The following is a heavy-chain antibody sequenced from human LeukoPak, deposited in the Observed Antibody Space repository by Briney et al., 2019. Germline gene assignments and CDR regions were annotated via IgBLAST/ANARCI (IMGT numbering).Heavy chain of an antibody. CDR3: ARAYYDSLTGFYLDGMDV. CDR2: IGDNSSYI. V-gene: IGHV3-21*01. Sequence: GGSLRLSCAASGFGFSSYTMSWVRQAPGKGLEWVSSIGDNSSYIHYGDSVKGRFTISRDNANKVVYLQMNSLRGEDTAVYYCARAYYDSLTGFYLDGMDVWGHGTTVIVSS. CDR1: GFGFSSYT. J-gene: IGHJ6*02. D-gene: IGHD3-9*01.